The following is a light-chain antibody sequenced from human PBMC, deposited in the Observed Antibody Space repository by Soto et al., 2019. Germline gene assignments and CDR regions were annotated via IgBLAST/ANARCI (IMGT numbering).Light chain of an antibody. CDR3: QKYSSVLV. CDR2: AAS. Sequence: DIPMTQSPTSLSASVGDRVTITCRASQGIRNFVAWYQQKPGKAPKLLIYAASTLQSGVPSRFSGSGSGTDFTLTINSLQPEDVATYSCQKYSSVLVFGPGTKVEIK. CDR1: QGIRNF. J-gene: IGKJ3*01. V-gene: IGKV1-27*01.